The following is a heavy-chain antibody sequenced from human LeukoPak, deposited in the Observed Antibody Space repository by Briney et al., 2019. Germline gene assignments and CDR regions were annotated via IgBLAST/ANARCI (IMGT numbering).Heavy chain of an antibody. CDR2: ITHSGST. Sequence: SETLSLTCAVYGGSFSNYYWSWIRQSPGKGLEWIGEITHSGSTNYNPSLKSRVTISVDTSKNQFSLKLSSVTAADTAVYYCARVIDYDFWSGYQPHDAFDIWGQGTMVTVSS. D-gene: IGHD3-3*01. V-gene: IGHV4-34*01. CDR1: GGSFSNYY. J-gene: IGHJ3*02. CDR3: ARVIDYDFWSGYQPHDAFDI.